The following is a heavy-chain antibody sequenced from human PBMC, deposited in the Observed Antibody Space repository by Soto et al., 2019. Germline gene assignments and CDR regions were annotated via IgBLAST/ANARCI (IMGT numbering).Heavy chain of an antibody. D-gene: IGHD2-15*01. CDR2: ISYDGNNK. CDR1: GFTFSSYA. V-gene: IGHV3-30-3*01. J-gene: IGHJ6*02. Sequence: QVQLVESGGGVVQPGRSLRLSCAASGFTFSSYAMYWVRQAPGKGLEWVAVISYDGNNKYYADSVKGRFTISRDNSKNTLYLQMNSVRAEDMAVYYCARARCDDGSCYTLVGLRYGMDVWGQGTTVTVSS. CDR3: ARARCDDGSCYTLVGLRYGMDV.